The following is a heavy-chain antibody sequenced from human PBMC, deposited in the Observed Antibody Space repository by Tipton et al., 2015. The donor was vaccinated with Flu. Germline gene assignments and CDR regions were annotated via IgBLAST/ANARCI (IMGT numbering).Heavy chain of an antibody. CDR1: GFTVSTNY. D-gene: IGHD2-15*01. Sequence: GSLRLSCAASGFTVSTNYMSWVRQAPGKGLEWVSAIYSRGNTYYTDSVKGRFTISRDNSKNTLYLQMNSLRADDTAVYYCAKVVEGSDWYFDYWGQGTLVTVSS. CDR2: IYSRGNT. J-gene: IGHJ4*02. V-gene: IGHV3-53*01. CDR3: AKVVEGSDWYFDY.